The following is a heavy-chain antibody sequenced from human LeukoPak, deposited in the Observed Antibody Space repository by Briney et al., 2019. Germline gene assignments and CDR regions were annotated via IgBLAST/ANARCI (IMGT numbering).Heavy chain of an antibody. CDR1: GFTFSGSA. J-gene: IGHJ4*02. V-gene: IGHV3-73*01. CDR3: TRYYGGNPEP. Sequence: PGGSLRLSCAASGFTFSGSAMHWVRQASGKGQEWVGRIRSKANSYATAYAASVKGRFTISRDDSKNTAYLQMNSLKTEDTAVYYCTRYYGGNPEPWGQGTLVTVSS. D-gene: IGHD4-23*01. CDR2: IRSKANSYAT.